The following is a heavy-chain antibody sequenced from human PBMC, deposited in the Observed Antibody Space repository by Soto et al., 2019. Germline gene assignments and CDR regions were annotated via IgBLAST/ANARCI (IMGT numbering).Heavy chain of an antibody. V-gene: IGHV4-34*01. CDR2: INHSGST. CDR1: GGSFSGYY. D-gene: IGHD5-12*01. J-gene: IGHJ4*02. CDR3: ARGVGWLHRTLDY. Sequence: ETLSLTCAVYGGSFSGYYWSWIRQPPGKGLEWIGEINHSGSTNYNLSLKSRVTISVDTSKNQFSLKLSSVTAADTAVYYCARGVGWLHRTLDYWGQGTLVTVSS.